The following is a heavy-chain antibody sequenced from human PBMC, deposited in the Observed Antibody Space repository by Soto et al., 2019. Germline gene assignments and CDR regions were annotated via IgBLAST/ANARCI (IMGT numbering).Heavy chain of an antibody. V-gene: IGHV4-59*01. Sequence: SETLSLTCTVSGGSISGYYWNWIRQASGKGPEWIGYVYYTGSTNYNPSLESRVTMSTDTSKNQVSLELRSMTAADSALYYCARGFYDARGYSAPLDSWGQGTQVTVSS. J-gene: IGHJ4*02. CDR3: ARGFYDARGYSAPLDS. CDR1: GGSISGYY. CDR2: VYYTGST. D-gene: IGHD3-22*01.